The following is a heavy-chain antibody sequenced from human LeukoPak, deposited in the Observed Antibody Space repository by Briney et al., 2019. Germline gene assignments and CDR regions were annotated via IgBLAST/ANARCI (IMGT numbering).Heavy chain of an antibody. CDR2: IYSGGST. V-gene: IGHV3-66*01. J-gene: IGHJ3*02. CDR3: ARDISSGNYDAVDI. D-gene: IGHD3-22*01. Sequence: GGSLRLSCAASGFTVSSNYMSWVRQAPGKGLEWVSIIYSGGSTYYADSVKGRFTISRDNSKNTLYLQMNSLRAEDTAVYYCARDISSGNYDAVDICVLGTMVNGSS. CDR1: GFTVSSNY.